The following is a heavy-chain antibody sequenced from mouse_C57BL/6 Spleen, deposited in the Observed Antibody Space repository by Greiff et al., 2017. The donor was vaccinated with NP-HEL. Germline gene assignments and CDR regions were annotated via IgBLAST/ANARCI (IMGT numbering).Heavy chain of an antibody. Sequence: QVQLQQPGTELVKPGASVKLSCKASGYTFTSYWMHWVKQRPGQGLEWIGNINPSNGGTNYNEKFKSKATLTVDKSSSTAYMQLSSLTSEDSAVYYCARECTTVVDDYAMDYWGQGTSVTVSS. J-gene: IGHJ4*01. V-gene: IGHV1-53*01. CDR2: INPSNGGT. CDR3: ARECTTVVDDYAMDY. D-gene: IGHD1-1*01. CDR1: GYTFTSYW.